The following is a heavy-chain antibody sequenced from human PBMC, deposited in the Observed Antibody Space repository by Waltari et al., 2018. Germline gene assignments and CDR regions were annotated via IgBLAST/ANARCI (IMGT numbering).Heavy chain of an antibody. Sequence: EVQLVESGGGVVQTGGSLRLSCAASGLPCRNYEMNWVRQAPGKGLEWIASISSRLNTIYYADSVKGRFTISRDNAKNSLHLQMNSLRAEDTAVYYCATRYGSSSMDYWDQGTLVTVSS. CDR2: ISSRLNTI. CDR3: ATRYGSSSMDY. CDR1: GLPCRNYE. J-gene: IGHJ4*02. D-gene: IGHD6-6*01. V-gene: IGHV3-48*03.